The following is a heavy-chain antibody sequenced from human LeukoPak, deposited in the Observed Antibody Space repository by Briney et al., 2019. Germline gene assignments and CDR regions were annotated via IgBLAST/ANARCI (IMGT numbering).Heavy chain of an antibody. V-gene: IGHV5-51*01. Sequence: GESLKISIKGSGYKFTNYWICWVRQMPGKGLEWMGIIYPDDSETTYSPSFQGQVTISADKSTTTAYLQWRSLKASDTAIYYCARRATQYFDFWAQGTLVPVSS. CDR3: ARRATQYFDF. D-gene: IGHD2-15*01. CDR2: IYPDDSET. CDR1: GYKFTNYW. J-gene: IGHJ4*02.